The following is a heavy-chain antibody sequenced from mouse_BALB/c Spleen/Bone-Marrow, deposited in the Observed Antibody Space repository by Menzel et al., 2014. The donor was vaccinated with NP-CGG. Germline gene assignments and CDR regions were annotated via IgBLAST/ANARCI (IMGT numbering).Heavy chain of an antibody. D-gene: IGHD2-1*01. CDR3: ANGNSFAY. CDR2: INPTTSYT. Sequence: QVQLQQSGAELAKPGASVKMSCKASGYTFTTFWMHWVKQRPGQGLEWIGYINPTTSYTEYSQKFKDKATLTADKSSSTAYMQLSGLTSEDSAVYYCANGNSFAYWGQGTLVTVSA. CDR1: GYTFTTFW. J-gene: IGHJ3*01. V-gene: IGHV1-7*01.